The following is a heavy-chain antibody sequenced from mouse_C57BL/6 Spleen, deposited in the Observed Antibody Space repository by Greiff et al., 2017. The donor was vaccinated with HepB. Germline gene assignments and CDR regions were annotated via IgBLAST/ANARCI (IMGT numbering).Heavy chain of an antibody. J-gene: IGHJ3*01. CDR1: GFTFSSYA. Sequence: EVQRVESGEGLVKPGASLKLSCAASGFTFSSYAMSWVRQTPEKRLEWVAYISSGGDYIYYADTVKGRFTMSRDNARNTLYLQMSSLKSEDSAMYYGTRGENWDFAYWGQGTLVTVSA. CDR3: TRGENWDFAY. D-gene: IGHD4-1*01. V-gene: IGHV5-9-1*02. CDR2: ISSGGDYI.